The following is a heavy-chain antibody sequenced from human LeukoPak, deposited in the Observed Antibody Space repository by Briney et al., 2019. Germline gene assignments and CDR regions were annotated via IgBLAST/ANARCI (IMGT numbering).Heavy chain of an antibody. J-gene: IGHJ2*01. Sequence: GASVKVSCKASGGTFSNYAISWVRQAPGQGLEWMGSIIPLLAIANYAQKFQGRVTFTADRSTSTAYMALSSLRAEDTAGYYCAREGGHSERRSRGLFLDLWGRGTLVSVSS. D-gene: IGHD1-1*01. CDR3: AREGGHSERRSRGLFLDL. CDR1: GGTFSNYA. CDR2: IIPLLAIA. V-gene: IGHV1-69*04.